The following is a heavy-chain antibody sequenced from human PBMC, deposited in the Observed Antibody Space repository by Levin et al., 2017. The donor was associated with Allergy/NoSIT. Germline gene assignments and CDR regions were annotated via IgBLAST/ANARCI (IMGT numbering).Heavy chain of an antibody. J-gene: IGHJ4*01. D-gene: IGHD3-3*01. Sequence: GESLKISCAASGFTFSNYEMNWVRRAPGKGLEWVSYISSTGSNIYSADSVQGRFTISRDNAKNSLYLHMNSLRAEDTAVYYCARELGNIWSGYYYFDVWGQGTLVTVSS. CDR2: ISSTGSNI. V-gene: IGHV3-48*03. CDR3: ARELGNIWSGYYYFDV. CDR1: GFTFSNYE.